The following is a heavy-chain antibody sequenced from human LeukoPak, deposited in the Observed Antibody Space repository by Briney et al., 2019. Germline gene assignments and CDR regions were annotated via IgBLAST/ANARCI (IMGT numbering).Heavy chain of an antibody. V-gene: IGHV3-48*03. CDR2: ISSSGSTI. J-gene: IGHJ6*04. Sequence: GGSLRLSCAASGFTFSSYEMNWVRQAPGKGLEWVSYISSSGSTIYYADSVKGRFTISRDNAKNSLYLQMNSLRAEDTAVYYCASYCSSTSCSGYYGMDVWGKGTTVTVSS. D-gene: IGHD2-2*01. CDR3: ASYCSSTSCSGYYGMDV. CDR1: GFTFSSYE.